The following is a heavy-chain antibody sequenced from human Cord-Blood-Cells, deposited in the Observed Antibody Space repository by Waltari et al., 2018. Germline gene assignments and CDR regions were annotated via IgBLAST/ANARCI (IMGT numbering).Heavy chain of an antibody. V-gene: IGHV5-51*01. J-gene: IGHJ3*02. Sequence: EVQLVQSGAEVKKPGESLKISCKGSGYSFTSYWIGWVRPMTGKGLEWMGIIYPGDSDTRYSPSFQGQVTISADKSISTAYLQWSSLKASDTAMYYCAGGYCSSTSCYTAFDIWGQGTMGTVSS. CDR3: AGGYCSSTSCYTAFDI. D-gene: IGHD2-2*02. CDR2: IYPGDSDT. CDR1: GYSFTSYW.